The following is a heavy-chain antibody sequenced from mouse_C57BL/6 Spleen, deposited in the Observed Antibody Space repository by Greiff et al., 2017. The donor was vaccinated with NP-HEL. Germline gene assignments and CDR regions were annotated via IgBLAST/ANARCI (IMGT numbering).Heavy chain of an antibody. D-gene: IGHD2-2*01. Sequence: EVQLQQSGPELVKPGASVKISCKASGYTFTDYYMNWVKQSHGKSLEWIGDINPNNGGTSYNQKFKGKATLTVDKSSSTAYMELRSLTSEDSAVYYCARWLTGAMDYWGQGTSVTVSS. CDR3: ARWLTGAMDY. CDR2: INPNNGGT. J-gene: IGHJ4*01. CDR1: GYTFTDYY. V-gene: IGHV1-26*01.